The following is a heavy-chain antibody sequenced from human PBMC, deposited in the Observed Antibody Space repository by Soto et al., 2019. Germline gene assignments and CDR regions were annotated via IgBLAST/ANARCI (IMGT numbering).Heavy chain of an antibody. CDR2: INHSGST. J-gene: IGHJ5*02. CDR1: GGSFSGYY. D-gene: IGHD3-3*01. V-gene: IGHV4-34*01. CDR3: ASKSATDTNNWFDP. Sequence: SETLSLTCAVYGGSFSGYYWSWIRQPPGRGLEWIGEINHSGSTNYNPSLKSRVTISVDTSKNQFSLKLSSVTAADTAVYYCASKSATDTNNWFDPWGQGTLVTVSS.